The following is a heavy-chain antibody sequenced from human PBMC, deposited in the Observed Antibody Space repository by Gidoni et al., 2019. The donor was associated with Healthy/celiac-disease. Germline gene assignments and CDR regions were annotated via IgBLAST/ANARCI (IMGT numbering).Heavy chain of an antibody. V-gene: IGHV4-34*01. CDR2: INHRGST. Sequence: QVQLQQWAAGLLQPSATLSLTCAVHVGSFRGYYWSWFRHPPGKGLEWIGEINHRGSTNYNPALKSRVTISVDKAKNQFSLKLSSVTAADTAVYCCARERLGYCSSTSCYAFDYWGQGTLVTVSS. D-gene: IGHD2-2*01. CDR1: VGSFRGYY. J-gene: IGHJ4*02. CDR3: ARERLGYCSSTSCYAFDY.